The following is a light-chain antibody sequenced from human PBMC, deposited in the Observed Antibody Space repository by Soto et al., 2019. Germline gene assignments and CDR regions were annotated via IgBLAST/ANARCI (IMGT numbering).Light chain of an antibody. V-gene: IGLV2-8*01. CDR1: SSDIGDYNS. Sequence: QSVLTQPPSASGSPGQSVTISCTGTSSDIGDYNSVSWYQQCPGKAPKLMIYEVTKRPSRVPDRFSGAKSGNTASLTVSGLQAEDEADYYCSSSAGSNNLVFGGGPKLTVL. J-gene: IGLJ2*01. CDR2: EVT. CDR3: SSSAGSNNLV.